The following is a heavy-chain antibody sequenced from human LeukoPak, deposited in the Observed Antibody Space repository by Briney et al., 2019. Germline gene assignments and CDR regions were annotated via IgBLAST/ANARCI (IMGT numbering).Heavy chain of an antibody. CDR2: IYPGDSDT. CDR1: GYSFTNYW. CDR3: ATGSYSDYFDY. V-gene: IGHV5-51*01. J-gene: IGHJ4*02. Sequence: GESLKISCKGSGYSFTNYWIDWVRQMPGKGLEWMGIIYPGDSDTRYSPSFQGQVSISADKSISTAYLQWSSLKASDTAMYYCATGSYSDYFDYWGQGTLSHRLL. D-gene: IGHD3-10*01.